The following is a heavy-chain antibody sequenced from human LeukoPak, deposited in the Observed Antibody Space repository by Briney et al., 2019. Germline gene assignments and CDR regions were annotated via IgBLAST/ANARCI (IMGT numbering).Heavy chain of an antibody. J-gene: IGHJ4*02. Sequence: ASVKVSCKASGYTFTGYYMHWVRQAPGQGLEWMGWINPNSGGTNYAQKFQGRVTMTRDTSISTAYMELSRLRSDGTAVYYCARGGGSYKRTFDYWGQGTLVTVSS. CDR3: ARGGGSYKRTFDY. CDR1: GYTFTGYY. D-gene: IGHD1-26*01. V-gene: IGHV1-2*02. CDR2: INPNSGGT.